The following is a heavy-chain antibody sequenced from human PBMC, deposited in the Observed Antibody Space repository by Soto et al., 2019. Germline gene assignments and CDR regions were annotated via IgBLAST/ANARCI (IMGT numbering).Heavy chain of an antibody. V-gene: IGHV3-72*01. D-gene: IGHD2-21*02. CDR1: GFTFSDHF. Sequence: PGESLKISCAVSGFTFSDHFMDWVRQTPGKGLEWVGRIRSKANNYITEYAASVKGRFTISRDDSKNSLFLQMNSLRFEDTAVYFCARDSSSCRGGHCYFDNWGQGTLVTVSS. J-gene: IGHJ4*02. CDR2: IRSKANNYIT. CDR3: ARDSSSCRGGHCYFDN.